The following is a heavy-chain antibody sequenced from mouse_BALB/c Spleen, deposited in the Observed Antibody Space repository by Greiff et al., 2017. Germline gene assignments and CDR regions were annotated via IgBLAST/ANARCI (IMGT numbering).Heavy chain of an antibody. CDR2: ISDGGSYT. CDR1: GFTFSDYY. Sequence: DVMLVESGGGLVKPGGSLKLSCAASGFTFSDYYMYWVRQTPEKRLEWVATISDGGSYTYYPDSVKGRFTISRDNAKNNLYLQMSSLKSEDTAMYYCARDRAMIKGFAYWGQGTLVTVSA. CDR3: ARDRAMIKGFAY. V-gene: IGHV5-4*02. J-gene: IGHJ3*01. D-gene: IGHD2-4*01.